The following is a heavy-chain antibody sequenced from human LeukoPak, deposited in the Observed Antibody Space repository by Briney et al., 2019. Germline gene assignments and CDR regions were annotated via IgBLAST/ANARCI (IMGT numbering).Heavy chain of an antibody. CDR2: ISGSGDST. Sequence: PGGSLRLSCAASGFTVSSNYMSWVRQAPGKGLEWVSSISGSGDSTYYADSVKGRFTFSRDNSKNTLYLQMNSLRAEDTAVYYCARGADTRYYGDYVLYYFDYWGQGTLVTVSS. J-gene: IGHJ4*02. CDR3: ARGADTRYYGDYVLYYFDY. CDR1: GFTVSSNY. D-gene: IGHD4-17*01. V-gene: IGHV3-23*01.